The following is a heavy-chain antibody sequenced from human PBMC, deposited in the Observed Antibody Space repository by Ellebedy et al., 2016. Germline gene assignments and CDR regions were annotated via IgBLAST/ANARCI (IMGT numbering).Heavy chain of an antibody. D-gene: IGHD6-25*01. Sequence: GGSLRLSXAASGFIFSNYAMSWVRQAPGKGLEWVAFISADGDTIYYAKSVKGRFTISRDDADSSLSLQMNSLRGDDTAVYYCVAALDYWGQGTLVTVS. V-gene: IGHV3-48*04. J-gene: IGHJ4*02. CDR1: GFIFSNYA. CDR3: VAALDY. CDR2: ISADGDTI.